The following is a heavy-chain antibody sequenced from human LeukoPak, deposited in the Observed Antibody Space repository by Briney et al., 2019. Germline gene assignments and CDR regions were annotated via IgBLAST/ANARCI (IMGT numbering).Heavy chain of an antibody. CDR2: ISGSGADT. D-gene: IGHD1-26*01. CDR1: GFPFTFA. CDR3: ARVEATADY. J-gene: IGHJ4*02. V-gene: IGHV3-21*01. Sequence: GGSLRLSCAASGFPFTFAMSWVRQAPGKGLEWVSTISGSGADTYYADSVKGRFTISRDNAKNSLYLQMNSLRAEDTAVYYCARVEATADYWGQGTLVTVSS.